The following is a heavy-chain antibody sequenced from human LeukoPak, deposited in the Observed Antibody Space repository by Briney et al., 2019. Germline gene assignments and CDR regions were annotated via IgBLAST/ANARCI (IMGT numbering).Heavy chain of an antibody. D-gene: IGHD3-3*01. J-gene: IGHJ4*02. CDR3: ASLRFLEWSLDY. CDR2: ISAYNGNT. V-gene: IGHV1-18*01. CDR1: GYTFTSYG. Sequence: GASVKVSCKASGYTFTSYGISWVLQAPGQGLEWMGWISAYNGNTNYAQKLQGRVTMTTDTSTSTAYMELRSLRSDDTAVYYCASLRFLEWSLDYWGQGTLVTVSS.